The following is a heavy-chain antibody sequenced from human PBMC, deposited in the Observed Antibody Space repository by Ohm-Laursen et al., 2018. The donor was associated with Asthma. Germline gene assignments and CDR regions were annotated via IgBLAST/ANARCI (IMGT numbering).Heavy chain of an antibody. Sequence: TLSLTCAVSGGSIGSDDYYWSWIRQPPGKGLEWIGYIYHSVSTYYSPSLKSRVTISVDTSKSQFSLKLSSVTAADTAVYYCARVDSSSYYDYWGQGTLVTVSS. D-gene: IGHD6-13*01. CDR2: IYHSVST. V-gene: IGHV4-31*11. J-gene: IGHJ4*02. CDR3: ARVDSSSYYDY. CDR1: GGSIGSDDYY.